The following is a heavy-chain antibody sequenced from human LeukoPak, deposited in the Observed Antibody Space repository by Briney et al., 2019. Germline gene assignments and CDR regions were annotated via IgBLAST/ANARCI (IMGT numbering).Heavy chain of an antibody. J-gene: IGHJ6*02. CDR2: TWYDGSNK. D-gene: IGHD3-22*01. V-gene: IGHV3-33*01. CDR1: GLTFSSYG. Sequence: PGGSLRLSCAASGLTFSSYGMHWVRQAPGKGLEWVAVTWYDGSNKYYADSVKGRFTISRDNSKNTLYLQMNSLRAEDTAEYYCARGVYYYDSSAASYYYYGMDVWGQGTTVTVSS. CDR3: ARGVYYYDSSAASYYYYGMDV.